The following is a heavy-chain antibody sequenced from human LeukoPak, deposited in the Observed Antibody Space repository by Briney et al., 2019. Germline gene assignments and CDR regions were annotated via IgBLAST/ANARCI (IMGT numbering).Heavy chain of an antibody. CDR3: ARGDYYGSGTPGY. CDR2: ISSSSSYI. J-gene: IGHJ4*02. CDR1: GFTFSSYS. Sequence: GGSLRLSCAAFGFTFSSYSMNWVRQAPGKGLEWVSSISSSSSYIYYADSVKGRFTISRDNAKNSLYLQINSLRAEDTAVYYCARGDYYGSGTPGYWGQGTLVTVSS. V-gene: IGHV3-21*01. D-gene: IGHD3-10*01.